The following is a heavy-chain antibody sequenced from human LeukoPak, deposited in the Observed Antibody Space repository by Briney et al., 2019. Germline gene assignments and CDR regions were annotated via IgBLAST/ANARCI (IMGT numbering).Heavy chain of an antibody. V-gene: IGHV4-34*01. CDR1: GGSFSGYY. CDR2: INHSGST. J-gene: IGHJ1*01. D-gene: IGHD3-3*01. CDR3: ARRDRITIFGVVINPPAYFQH. Sequence: PSETLSLTCAVYGGSFSGYYWSWIRQPPGKGLEWIGEINHSGSTNYNPSLKSRVTISVDTSKNQFSLKLSSVTAADTAVYYCARRDRITIFGVVINPPAYFQHWGQGTLVTVSS.